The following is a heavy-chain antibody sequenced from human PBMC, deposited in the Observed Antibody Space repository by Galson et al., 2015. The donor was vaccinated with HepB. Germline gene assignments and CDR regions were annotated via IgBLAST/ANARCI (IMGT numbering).Heavy chain of an antibody. J-gene: IGHJ6*03. D-gene: IGHD3-10*01. CDR2: ISAYNGNT. V-gene: IGHV1-18*01. CDR3: AVYMVRGGLGYYMDV. CDR1: GYTFTSYG. Sequence: SVKVSCKASGYTFTSYGISWVRQAPGQGLEWMGWISAYNGNTNYAQKLQGRVIMTTDTSTSTAYMGLRSLRSDDTAVYYCAVYMVRGGLGYYMDVWGKGTTVTVSS.